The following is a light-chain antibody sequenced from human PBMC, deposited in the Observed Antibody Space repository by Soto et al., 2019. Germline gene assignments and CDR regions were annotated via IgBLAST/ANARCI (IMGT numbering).Light chain of an antibody. J-gene: IGKJ1*01. CDR1: QNINNF. V-gene: IGKV1-39*01. Sequence: DIQLTQSQSSLSAQVGVRVTITCRTSQNINNFLNWYRQRPGEAPELLLYGATGFRGGVSTRFSGSGPGTEFCLTIIGLHPEDSVTYYCQQTFRTTPWTLGQGT. CDR3: QQTFRTTPWT. CDR2: GAT.